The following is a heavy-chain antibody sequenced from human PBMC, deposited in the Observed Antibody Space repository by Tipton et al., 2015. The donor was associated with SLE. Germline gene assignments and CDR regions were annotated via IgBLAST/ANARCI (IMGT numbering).Heavy chain of an antibody. J-gene: IGHJ4*02. CDR1: GGSISSSSYY. CDR2: IYYSGST. V-gene: IGHV4-39*07. Sequence: TLSLTCTVSGGSISSSSYYWGWIRQPPGKGLEWIGSIYYSGSTYYNPSLKSRVTISVDTSKNQFSLKLSSVTAADTAVYCCATWRGYDFWTGYSPYYFDYWGQGTLVTVSS. D-gene: IGHD3-3*01. CDR3: ATWRGYDFWTGYSPYYFDY.